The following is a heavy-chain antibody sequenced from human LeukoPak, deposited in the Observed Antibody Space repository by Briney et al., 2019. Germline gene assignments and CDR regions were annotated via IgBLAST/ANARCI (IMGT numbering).Heavy chain of an antibody. J-gene: IGHJ5*02. D-gene: IGHD5-18*01. Sequence: GESLKISCKGPGYSFTSYWISWVRQMPGKGLEWMGRIDPSDSYTNYSPSFQGHVTIPADKSISTAYLQWSSLKASDTAMYYCARHGDFTAMITWGQGTLVTVSS. CDR3: ARHGDFTAMIT. CDR1: GYSFTSYW. V-gene: IGHV5-10-1*01. CDR2: IDPSDSYT.